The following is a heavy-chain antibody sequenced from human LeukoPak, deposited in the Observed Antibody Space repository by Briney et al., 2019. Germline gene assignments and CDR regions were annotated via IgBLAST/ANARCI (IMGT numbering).Heavy chain of an antibody. CDR1: GFTFSSFW. CDR2: IKQDGSEK. V-gene: IGHV3-7*03. CDR3: AKAATLLWFGEFGY. D-gene: IGHD3-10*01. Sequence: GGSLRLSCAASGFTFSSFWMSWVRQAPGKGPEWVASIKQDGSEKYYVGSVEGRFTISRDNAKNSLYLQMNSLRAEDTALYYCAKAATLLWFGEFGYWGQGTLVTVSS. J-gene: IGHJ4*02.